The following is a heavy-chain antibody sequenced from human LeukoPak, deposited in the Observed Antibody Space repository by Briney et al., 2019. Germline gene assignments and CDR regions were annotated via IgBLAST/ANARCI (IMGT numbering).Heavy chain of an antibody. CDR1: GFTFSSYA. CDR3: ANPSSGSFDY. CDR2: ISGSGGST. V-gene: IGHV3-23*01. J-gene: IGHJ4*02. Sequence: GGSLRLSCAASGFTFSSYAMSWVRQAPGRGLKWVSAISGSGGSTYYADSVKGRFTISRDNSKNTLYLQMNSLRAEDTAVYYCANPSSGSFDYWGQGTLVTVSS. D-gene: IGHD6-19*01.